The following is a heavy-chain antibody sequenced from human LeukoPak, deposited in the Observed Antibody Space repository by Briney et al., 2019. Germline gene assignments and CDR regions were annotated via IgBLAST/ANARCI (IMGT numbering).Heavy chain of an antibody. CDR1: GYTLTELS. J-gene: IGHJ4*02. CDR2: FDPEDGET. Sequence: ASVKVSCKVSGYTLTELSMHWVRQAPGKGLEWMGGFDPEDGETIYAQKFQGRVTMTEDTSTDTAYMELSSLRSEDTAVYYCATITTIFGYFDYWGQGTLVTVSS. V-gene: IGHV1-24*01. D-gene: IGHD3-3*01. CDR3: ATITTIFGYFDY.